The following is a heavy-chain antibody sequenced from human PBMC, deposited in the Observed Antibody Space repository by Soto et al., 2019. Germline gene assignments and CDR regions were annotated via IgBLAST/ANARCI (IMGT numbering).Heavy chain of an antibody. Sequence: EVQLLESGGGLVQPGGSLRLSCAASGFTFSSYAMSWVRQAPGKGLEWVSAISGSGGSTYYADSVKGRFTISRDNSKNTMYLRINSLRAEDTAVYYCAKARSQYYDFWGGYTVDYWGQGTLVTVSS. CDR3: AKARSQYYDFWGGYTVDY. J-gene: IGHJ4*02. CDR2: ISGSGGST. V-gene: IGHV3-23*01. D-gene: IGHD3-3*01. CDR1: GFTFSSYA.